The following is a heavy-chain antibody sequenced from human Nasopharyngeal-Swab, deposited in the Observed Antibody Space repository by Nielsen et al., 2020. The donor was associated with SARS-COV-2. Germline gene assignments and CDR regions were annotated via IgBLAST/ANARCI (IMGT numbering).Heavy chain of an antibody. J-gene: IGHJ4*02. CDR2: ISGSGGST. D-gene: IGHD2-2*02. CDR1: GFTFSSYA. V-gene: IGHV3-23*01. Sequence: GESLKISCKPSGFTFSSYAMSWVRQAPGKGLEWVSAISGSGGSTYYADSVKGRFTISRDNSKNTLYLQMNSLRAEDTAVYYCAKGGYCSSTSCYIDYWGQGTLVTVSS. CDR3: AKGGYCSSTSCYIDY.